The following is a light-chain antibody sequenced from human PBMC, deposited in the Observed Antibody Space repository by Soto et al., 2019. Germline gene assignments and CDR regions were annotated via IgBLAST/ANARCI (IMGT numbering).Light chain of an antibody. CDR2: DVS. CDR3: SSYTSSGTLYV. CDR1: SSDVGGYNY. V-gene: IGLV2-14*01. J-gene: IGLJ1*01. Sequence: QSVLTQPASVSGSPGQSITISCTGTSSDVGGYNYVSWYQQHPGKAPKLMIYDVSNRPSGVSNRFSGSKSGNTASLTISGLQAEDEADYYSSSYTSSGTLYVFGTGTKVTVL.